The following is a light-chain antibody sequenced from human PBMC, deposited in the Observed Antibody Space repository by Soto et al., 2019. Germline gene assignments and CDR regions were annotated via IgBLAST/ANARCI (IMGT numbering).Light chain of an antibody. CDR1: SSDVGSYNL. J-gene: IGLJ1*01. CDR3: CSYAGSSTLV. Sequence: QSAPTQPASVSGSPGQSITISCTGTSSDVGSYNLVSWYQQHPDKAPKLMLFDGSMRPSGVSNRFSGSKFGNTASLTISGLQAEDEADYYCCSYAGSSTLVFGTGTKLTVL. V-gene: IGLV2-23*01. CDR2: DGS.